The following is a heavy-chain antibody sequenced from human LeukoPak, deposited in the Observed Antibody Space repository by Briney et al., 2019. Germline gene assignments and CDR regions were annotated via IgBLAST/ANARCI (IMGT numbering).Heavy chain of an antibody. CDR2: INHSGST. CDR1: GGSFSGYY. V-gene: IGHV4-34*01. J-gene: IGHJ3*02. Sequence: SETLSLTCAVYGGSFSGYYWSWIRQPPGKGLEWIGEINHSGSTNYNPSLKSRVTMSVDTSKNQFSLKLSSVTAADTAVYYCARAPYYGSGSSNAFDIWGQGTIVTVSS. D-gene: IGHD3-10*01. CDR3: ARAPYYGSGSSNAFDI.